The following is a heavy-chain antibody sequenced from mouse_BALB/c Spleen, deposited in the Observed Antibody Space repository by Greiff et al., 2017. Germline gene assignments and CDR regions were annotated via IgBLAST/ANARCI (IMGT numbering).Heavy chain of an antibody. V-gene: IGHV1S81*02. Sequence: QVQLQQPGAELVKPGASVKLSCKASGYTFTSYWMHWVKQRPGQGLEWIGEINPSNGRTNYNEKFKSKATLTVDKSSSTAYMQLSSLTSEDSAVYYCARGYYGLAMDYWGQGTSVTVSS. D-gene: IGHD1-2*01. J-gene: IGHJ4*01. CDR1: GYTFTSYW. CDR3: ARGYYGLAMDY. CDR2: INPSNGRT.